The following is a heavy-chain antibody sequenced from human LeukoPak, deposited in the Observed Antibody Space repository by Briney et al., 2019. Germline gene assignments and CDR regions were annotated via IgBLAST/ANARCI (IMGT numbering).Heavy chain of an antibody. D-gene: IGHD6-19*01. CDR1: GYTFTDYY. V-gene: IGHV1-2*02. Sequence: ASVEVSCKASGYTFTDYYMHWVRQAPGQGLEWMGWIHPNSGGTNSAQNFQGRVTMTRDTSITTAYMELSRLKSDDTAVYYCARQFGSGWYFDYWGQGTLVTVSS. CDR2: IHPNSGGT. CDR3: ARQFGSGWYFDY. J-gene: IGHJ4*02.